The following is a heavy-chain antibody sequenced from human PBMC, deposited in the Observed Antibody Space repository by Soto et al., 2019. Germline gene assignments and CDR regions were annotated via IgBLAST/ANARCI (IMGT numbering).Heavy chain of an antibody. CDR2: INAGNGNT. D-gene: IGHD3-16*01. CDR1: GYTFTSYA. Sequence: QVQLVQSGAEVKKPGASVKVSCKASGYTFTSYAMHWVRQAPGQRLEWMGWINAGNGNTKYSQKFQVRVTITSDTSASNAHMELLSLRSEDTAVYYCARGGILYWYFDLWGRGTLVTVSS. J-gene: IGHJ2*01. CDR3: ARGGILYWYFDL. V-gene: IGHV1-3*01.